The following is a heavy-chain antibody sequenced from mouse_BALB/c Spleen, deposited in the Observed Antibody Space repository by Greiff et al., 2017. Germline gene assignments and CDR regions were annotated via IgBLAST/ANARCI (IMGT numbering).Heavy chain of an antibody. J-gene: IGHJ4*01. CDR1: GFNIKDYY. D-gene: IGHD4-1*01. Sequence: VHVKQSGAELVRSGASVKLSCTASGFNIKDYYMHWVKQRPEQGLEWIGWIDPENGDTEYAPKFQGKATMTADTSSNTAYLQLSSLTSEDTAVYYCNAFRLGDYAMDYWGQGTSVTVSS. V-gene: IGHV14-4*02. CDR3: NAFRLGDYAMDY. CDR2: IDPENGDT.